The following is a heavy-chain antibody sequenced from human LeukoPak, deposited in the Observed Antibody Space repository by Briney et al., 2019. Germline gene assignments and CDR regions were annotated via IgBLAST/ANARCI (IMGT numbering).Heavy chain of an antibody. Sequence: SVKVSCKASGGTFSSYAISWVRQAPGQGLEWMGRIIPILGIANYAQKFQGRVTITADKSTSTAYMELSSLRSEDTAVYYCARGDYGSGSYYFDYWGQGTLVTVSS. J-gene: IGHJ4*02. D-gene: IGHD3-10*01. V-gene: IGHV1-69*04. CDR2: IIPILGIA. CDR1: GGTFSSYA. CDR3: ARGDYGSGSYYFDY.